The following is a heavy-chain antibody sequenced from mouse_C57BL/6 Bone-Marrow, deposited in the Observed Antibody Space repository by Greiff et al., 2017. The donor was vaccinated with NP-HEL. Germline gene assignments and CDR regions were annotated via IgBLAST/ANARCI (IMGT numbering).Heavy chain of an antibody. J-gene: IGHJ4*01. D-gene: IGHD2-2*01. V-gene: IGHV2-9-1*01. CDR3: ARNPPIYYGYDDDAMDD. Sequence: VQRVESGPGLVAPSQSLSITCTVSGFSLTSYAISWVRQPPGKGLEWLGVIWTGGGTNYNSALKSRLSISKDNSKSQVFLKMNSLQTDDTARYYCARNPPIYYGYDDDAMDDWGQGTSVTVAS. CDR2: IWTGGGT. CDR1: GFSLTSYA.